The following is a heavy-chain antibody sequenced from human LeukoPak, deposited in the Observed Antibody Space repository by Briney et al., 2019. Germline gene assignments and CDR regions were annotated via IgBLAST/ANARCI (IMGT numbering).Heavy chain of an antibody. CDR3: LADRGGDQGDS. CDR2: LLYSGFT. Sequence: SETLSLTCAVYGGSFIGYYWSWIRQPPGKGLEWIGGLLYSGFTYYHPSLKSRVSISVDTSKNQFSLKLTSVTAADTAVYFCLADRGGDQGDSWGQGTLVTVSS. D-gene: IGHD3-16*01. J-gene: IGHJ4*02. V-gene: IGHV4-34*12. CDR1: GGSFIGYY.